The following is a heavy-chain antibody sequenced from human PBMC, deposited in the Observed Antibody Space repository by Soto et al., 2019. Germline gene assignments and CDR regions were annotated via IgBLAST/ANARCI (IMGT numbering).Heavy chain of an antibody. CDR1: GFAFNNYG. Sequence: GGSLRLSCTVSGFAFNNYGINWVRQAPGKGLEWVSSISKSDYTYYSDSVTGRFTISRDNAKNSVSLQMNTLRVEDTAVYYCAREDSIIIPAVSDFWGQGTLVTVSS. D-gene: IGHD2-2*01. CDR3: AREDSIIIPAVSDF. V-gene: IGHV3-21*01. J-gene: IGHJ4*02. CDR2: ISKSDYT.